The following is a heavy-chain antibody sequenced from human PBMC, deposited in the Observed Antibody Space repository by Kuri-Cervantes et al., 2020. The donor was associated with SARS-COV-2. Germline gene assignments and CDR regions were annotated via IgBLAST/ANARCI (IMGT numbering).Heavy chain of an antibody. J-gene: IGHJ5*02. CDR1: GFTFSSYA. Sequence: GESLKISCAASGFTFSSYAMRWVRQAPGKGLEWVANIKQDGSEKYYVDSVKGRFTISRDNAKNSLYLQMNSLRAEDTAVYYCAKNLVDYDFWSGYLNWFDPWGQGTLVTVSS. D-gene: IGHD3-3*01. CDR2: IKQDGSEK. V-gene: IGHV3-7*03. CDR3: AKNLVDYDFWSGYLNWFDP.